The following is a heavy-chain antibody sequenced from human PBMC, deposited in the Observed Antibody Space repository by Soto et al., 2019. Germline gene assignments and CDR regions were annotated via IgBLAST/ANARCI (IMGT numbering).Heavy chain of an antibody. D-gene: IGHD3-16*01. CDR2: INHSGST. CDR3: ARHGGYYFDY. Sequence: SETLSLTCAVSGYSISSGSSWGWIRQPPGKGLEWIGEINHSGSTIYNPSLESRVTISEDSSNNQFSLKLNSVTAADTAVYYCARHGGYYFDYWGQGAPVTVSS. V-gene: IGHV4-38-2*01. CDR1: GYSISSGSS. J-gene: IGHJ4*02.